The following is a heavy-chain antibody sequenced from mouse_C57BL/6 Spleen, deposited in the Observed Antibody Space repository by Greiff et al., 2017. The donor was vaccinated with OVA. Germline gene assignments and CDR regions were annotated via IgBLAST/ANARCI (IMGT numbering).Heavy chain of an antibody. CDR1: GFTFSNYW. CDR3: TGYSNYPYYAMDY. CDR2: IRLKSDNYAT. J-gene: IGHJ4*01. V-gene: IGHV6-3*01. Sequence: EVKLMESGGGLVQPGGSMKLSCVASGFTFSNYWMNWVRQSPEKGLEWVAQIRLKSDNYATHYAESVKGRFTISRDDSKSSVYLQMNNLRAEDTGIYYCTGYSNYPYYAMDYWGQGTSVTVSS. D-gene: IGHD2-5*01.